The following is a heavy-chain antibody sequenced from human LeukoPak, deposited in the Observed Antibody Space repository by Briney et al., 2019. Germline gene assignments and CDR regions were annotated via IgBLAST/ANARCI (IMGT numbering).Heavy chain of an antibody. CDR2: IIPIFGTA. Sequence: SVKVSCKASGGTFSSYAISWVRQAPGQGLEWMGGIIPIFGTANYAQKFQGRVTVTTDESTSTAYMELSSLRSEDTAVYYCARDPPQGLLWFGESENWFDPWGQGTLVTVSS. J-gene: IGHJ5*02. D-gene: IGHD3-10*01. CDR1: GGTFSSYA. V-gene: IGHV1-69*05. CDR3: ARDPPQGLLWFGESENWFDP.